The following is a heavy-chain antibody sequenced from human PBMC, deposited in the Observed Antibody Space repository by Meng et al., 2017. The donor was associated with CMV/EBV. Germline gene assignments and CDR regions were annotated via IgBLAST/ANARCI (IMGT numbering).Heavy chain of an antibody. Sequence: GGSLRLSCAASGFTFSSYEMNWVRQAPGKGLEWVSYISSSGSTIYYADSVKGRFTISRDNSKNTLFLQMNSLRGEDTAMYYCARVFQAGSSPSMVFQHWGQGTLVTVSS. J-gene: IGHJ1*01. CDR3: ARVFQAGSSPSMVFQH. CDR2: ISSSGSTI. D-gene: IGHD1-26*01. V-gene: IGHV3-48*03. CDR1: GFTFSSYE.